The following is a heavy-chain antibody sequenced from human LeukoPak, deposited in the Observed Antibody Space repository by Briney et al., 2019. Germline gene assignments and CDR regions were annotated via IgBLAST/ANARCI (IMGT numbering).Heavy chain of an antibody. J-gene: IGHJ4*02. Sequence: NPSETLSLTCTVSGGSISSSSYYWGWIRQPPGKGLEWIGRIYTSGSTNYNPSLKSRVTMSVDTSKNQFSLNLSSVTAADTAVYYCARDRGRSSGWPQFDCWGQGTLVTVSS. CDR3: ARDRGRSSGWPQFDC. D-gene: IGHD6-19*01. CDR2: IYTSGST. V-gene: IGHV4-39*07. CDR1: GGSISSSSYY.